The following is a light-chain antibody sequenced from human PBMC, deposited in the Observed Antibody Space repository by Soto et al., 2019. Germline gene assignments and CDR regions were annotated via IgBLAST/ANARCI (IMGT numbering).Light chain of an antibody. CDR1: QSVSTY. V-gene: IGKV3-11*01. CDR3: QQRSNWPLT. Sequence: EIVLTQSPATLSLSPGERATLSCRASQSVSTYFAWYQQKPGQAPRLLIYDASNRATGIPARFSGSGSGTDSTFTISSLEPEDFAVYYCQQRSNWPLTFGQWTRVEIK. J-gene: IGKJ1*01. CDR2: DAS.